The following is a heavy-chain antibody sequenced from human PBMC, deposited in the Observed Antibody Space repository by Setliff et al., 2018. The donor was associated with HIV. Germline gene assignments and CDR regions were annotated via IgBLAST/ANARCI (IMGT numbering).Heavy chain of an antibody. J-gene: IGHJ3*02. CDR2: ISTYNGNT. CDR3: ASGMRWDTAMGDDFDI. CDR1: GYTVTSYG. V-gene: IGHV1-18*01. Sequence: GASVKVSCKASGYTVTSYGISWVRQAPGQGLEWMGWISTYNGNTNYAQKPQGRITMTTDTSTTTAYIELRSLKSDDTAIYFCASGMRWDTAMGDDFDIWGQGTMVTVSS. D-gene: IGHD5-18*01.